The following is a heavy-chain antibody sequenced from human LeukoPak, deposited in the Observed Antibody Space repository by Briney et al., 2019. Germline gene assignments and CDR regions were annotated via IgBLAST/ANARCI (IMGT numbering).Heavy chain of an antibody. V-gene: IGHV3-74*01. Sequence: PGGSLRLSCAAPGFTFSNYWMHWVRQAPGKGPEWVSRINTDGSNTRYADPVKGRFTISRDNAKNTLYLQMNSLRADDTAVYFCAFPMTIVTPGSFDIWGQGTMVTVST. CDR1: GFTFSNYW. CDR3: AFPMTIVTPGSFDI. CDR2: INTDGSNT. D-gene: IGHD4-17*01. J-gene: IGHJ3*02.